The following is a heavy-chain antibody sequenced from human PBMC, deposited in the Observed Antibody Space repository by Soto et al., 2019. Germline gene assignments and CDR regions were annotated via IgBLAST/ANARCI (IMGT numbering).Heavy chain of an antibody. CDR2: TYYRSKWYN. Sequence: KQSQTLSLTCAISGDSVSSNSAAWNWIRQSPSRVLEWLGRTYYRSKWYNDYAVSVKSRITINPDTSKNQFSLQLNSVTPEDTAVYYCARGGPDWGSKLNFDYWGQGTLVTVAS. V-gene: IGHV6-1*01. J-gene: IGHJ4*02. D-gene: IGHD7-27*01. CDR1: GDSVSSNSAA. CDR3: ARGGPDWGSKLNFDY.